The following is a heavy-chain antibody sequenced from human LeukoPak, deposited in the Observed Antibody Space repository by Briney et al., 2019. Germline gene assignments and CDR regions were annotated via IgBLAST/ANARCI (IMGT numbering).Heavy chain of an antibody. V-gene: IGHV1-69*05. CDR3: ASHTGIAAAGRWFDP. J-gene: IGHJ5*02. CDR2: IIPIFGTA. D-gene: IGHD6-13*01. CDR1: GGTFSSYA. Sequence: SVKVSCKASGGTFSSYAISWVRQAPGQGLEWMGRIIPIFGTANYAQKFQGRVTITTDESTSTAYMELSSLRSEDTAVYYCASHTGIAAAGRWFDPWGQGTLVTVSS.